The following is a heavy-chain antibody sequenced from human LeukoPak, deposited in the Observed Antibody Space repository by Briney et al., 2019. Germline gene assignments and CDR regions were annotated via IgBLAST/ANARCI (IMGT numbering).Heavy chain of an antibody. CDR2: LYSGGST. CDR1: GFTFSSYS. J-gene: IGHJ4*02. CDR3: AREGRDTAGYFDY. Sequence: GESLRLSCAASGFTFSSYSMNWVRQAPGKRLEWVSSLYSGGSTYYADSVKGRFTISRDNSKNTLYLQMNSLRAEDTAVYYCAREGRDTAGYFDYWGQGTLVTVSS. D-gene: IGHD5-18*01. V-gene: IGHV3-53*01.